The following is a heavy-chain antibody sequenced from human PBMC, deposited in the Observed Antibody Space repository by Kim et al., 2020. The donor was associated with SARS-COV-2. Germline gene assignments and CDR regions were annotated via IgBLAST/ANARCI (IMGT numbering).Heavy chain of an antibody. CDR2: K. CDR3: ARDSRNGDSDY. J-gene: IGHJ4*02. D-gene: IGHD4-17*01. Sequence: KYYADSVKGRFTISQDNSKNTLYLQMNSLRAEDTAVYYCARDSRNGDSDYWGQGTLVTVSS. V-gene: IGHV3-30*01.